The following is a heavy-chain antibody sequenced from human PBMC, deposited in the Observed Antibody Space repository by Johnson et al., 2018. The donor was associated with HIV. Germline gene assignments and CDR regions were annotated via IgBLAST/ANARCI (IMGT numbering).Heavy chain of an antibody. V-gene: IGHV3-30*04. D-gene: IGHD1-1*01. CDR2: IPYDGSNK. J-gene: IGHJ3*02. CDR3: ARVQPVGGSYHDAFDI. CDR1: GFAFSSYV. Sequence: QVQLVESGGGVVQPGRSLRLSCAASGFAFSSYVMHWVRQAPGKGLEWVAVIPYDGSNKYYADSVKGRFTISRDNAKNSLYLQMNRLRGEDTALYYCARVQPVGGSYHDAFDIWGQGTMVTVSS.